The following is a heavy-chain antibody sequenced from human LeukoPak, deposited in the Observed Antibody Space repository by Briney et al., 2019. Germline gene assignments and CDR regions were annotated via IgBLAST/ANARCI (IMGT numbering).Heavy chain of an antibody. Sequence: SETLSLTCAVYGVSFSGYYWSWIRQPPGKGLEWIGEINHSGSTNYNPSLKSRVTISVDTSKNQFSLKLSSVTAADTAVYYCAREMIGYCSSTSCYDPFDYWGQGTLVTVSS. J-gene: IGHJ4*02. CDR1: GVSFSGYY. CDR3: AREMIGYCSSTSCYDPFDY. D-gene: IGHD2-2*01. CDR2: INHSGST. V-gene: IGHV4-34*01.